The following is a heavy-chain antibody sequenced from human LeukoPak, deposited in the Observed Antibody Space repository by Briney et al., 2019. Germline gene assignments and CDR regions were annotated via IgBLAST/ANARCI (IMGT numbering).Heavy chain of an antibody. Sequence: SETLSLTCTVSGGSISGSSYYWGWIRQPPGKGLEWIGSIYYSGSTYYNPSLKSRVTISVDTSKNQFSLKLSSVTAADTAVYYCARLFVDPSGEYYYGMDVWGQGTTVTVSS. CDR2: IYYSGST. D-gene: IGHD3-10*01. CDR3: ARLFVDPSGEYYYGMDV. J-gene: IGHJ6*02. CDR1: GGSISGSSYY. V-gene: IGHV4-39*01.